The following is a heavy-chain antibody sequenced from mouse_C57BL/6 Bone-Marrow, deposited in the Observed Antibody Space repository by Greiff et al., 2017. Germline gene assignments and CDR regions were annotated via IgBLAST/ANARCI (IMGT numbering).Heavy chain of an antibody. CDR3: ARRLCPNWDFDV. V-gene: IGHV1-19*01. CDR2: INPYNGGT. CDR1: GYTFTDYY. J-gene: IGHJ1*03. D-gene: IGHD2-2*01. Sequence: EVQLQQSGPVLVKPGASVKMSCKASGYTFTDYYMNWVKQSHGKSLEWIGVINPYNGGTSYNQKFKGKATLTVDKSSSTAYMELNSLTSEDSAVYYCARRLCPNWDFDVWGTGTTVTVSS.